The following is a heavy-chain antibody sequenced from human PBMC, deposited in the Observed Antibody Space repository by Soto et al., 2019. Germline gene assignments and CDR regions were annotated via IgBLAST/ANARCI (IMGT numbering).Heavy chain of an antibody. CDR1: GGSFSGYY. Sequence: SETLSLTCAVYGGSFSGYYWSWIRQPPGKGLEWIGEINQSGSTNYNPSLKSRVTISVDTSKNQFSLKLSSVTAADTAVYYCARGDGSGYDLERAWVRAFDIWGQGTMVTVSS. D-gene: IGHD5-12*01. V-gene: IGHV4-34*01. CDR2: INQSGST. CDR3: ARGDGSGYDLERAWVRAFDI. J-gene: IGHJ3*02.